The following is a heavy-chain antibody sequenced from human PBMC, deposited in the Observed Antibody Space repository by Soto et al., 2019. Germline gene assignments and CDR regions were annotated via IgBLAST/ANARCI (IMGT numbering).Heavy chain of an antibody. CDR1: GYTFTSYY. CDR3: GRGGGIGVVTGRYDH. CDR2: INPSGGYT. J-gene: IGHJ4*02. V-gene: IGHV1-46*03. D-gene: IGHD2-21*02. Sequence: NLSCKASGYTFTSYYMNWERQAPGQGLEWLGIINPSGGYTTYGQRFLGRVTMTSDTSTSTVNMELGSLRSGDTSVYYCGRGGGIGVVTGRYDHWGQGTLVTVSS.